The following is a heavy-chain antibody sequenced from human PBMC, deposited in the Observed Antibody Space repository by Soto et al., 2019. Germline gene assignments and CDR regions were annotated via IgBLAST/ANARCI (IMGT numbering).Heavy chain of an antibody. V-gene: IGHV3-13*01. D-gene: IGHD3-3*01. J-gene: IGHJ6*03. Sequence: EVQLVESGGGLVQPGGSLRLSCAASGFTFSSYDMHWVRQATGKGLEWVSAIGTAGDTYYPGSVKGRFTISRENAKNSLYLQMNSLRAEDTAVYYCARRYYDFWSGYYTSPDYYMDVWGKGTTVTVSS. CDR3: ARRYYDFWSGYYTSPDYYMDV. CDR2: IGTAGDT. CDR1: GFTFSSYD.